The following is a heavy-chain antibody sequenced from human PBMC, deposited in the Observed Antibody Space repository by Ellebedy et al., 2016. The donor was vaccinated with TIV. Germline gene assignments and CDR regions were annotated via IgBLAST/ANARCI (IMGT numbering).Heavy chain of an antibody. Sequence: ASVKVSXXASGYTFTSYYMHWVRQAPGQGLEWMGIINPSGGRTSYAQKFQGRVTMTRDTSTSTVYMELSSLRSEDTAVYYCAKDFQWFGELNLDYWGQGTLVTVSS. CDR3: AKDFQWFGELNLDY. CDR1: GYTFTSYY. J-gene: IGHJ4*02. V-gene: IGHV1-46*01. CDR2: INPSGGRT. D-gene: IGHD3-10*01.